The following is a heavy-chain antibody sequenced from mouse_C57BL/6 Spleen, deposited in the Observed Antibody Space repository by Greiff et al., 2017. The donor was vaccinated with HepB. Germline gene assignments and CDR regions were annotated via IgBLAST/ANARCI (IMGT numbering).Heavy chain of an antibody. CDR1: GYTFTDYE. D-gene: IGHD4-1*01. CDR2: IDPETGGT. V-gene: IGHV1-15*01. J-gene: IGHJ2*01. Sequence: QVQLQQSGAELVRPGASVTLSCKASGYTFTDYEMHWVKQTPVHGLEWIGAIDPETGGTAYNQKFKGKAILTADKSSSTAYMELRSLTSEDSAVYYCTRWDFDRDYWGQGTTLTVSS. CDR3: TRWDFDRDY.